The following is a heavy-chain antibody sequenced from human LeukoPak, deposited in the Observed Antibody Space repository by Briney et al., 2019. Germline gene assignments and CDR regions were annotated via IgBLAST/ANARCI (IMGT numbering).Heavy chain of an antibody. J-gene: IGHJ4*02. CDR2: IYYSGST. CDR3: ARDPGIAVAGFDY. Sequence: PSETLSLTCTVSGGSISSSSYYWGWIRQPPGKGLEWIGSIYYSGSTCYNPSLKSRVTISVDTSKNQFSLKLSSVTAADTAVYYCARDPGIAVAGFDYWGQGTLVTVSS. CDR1: GGSISSSSYY. V-gene: IGHV4-39*02. D-gene: IGHD6-19*01.